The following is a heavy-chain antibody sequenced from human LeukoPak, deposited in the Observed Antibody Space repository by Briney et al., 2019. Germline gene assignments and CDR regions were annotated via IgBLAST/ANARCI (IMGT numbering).Heavy chain of an antibody. D-gene: IGHD3-16*01. CDR2: IYHSGST. CDR3: ARETSVGGWFDP. J-gene: IGHJ5*02. CDR1: GGSISSGGYS. Sequence: PSETLSLTCAVSGGSISSGGYSWSWIRQPPGKGLEWIGYIYHSGSTYYNPSLKSRVTISVDRSKNQFSLKLSSVTAGDTAVYYCARETSVGGWFDPWGQGTLVTVSS. V-gene: IGHV4-30-2*01.